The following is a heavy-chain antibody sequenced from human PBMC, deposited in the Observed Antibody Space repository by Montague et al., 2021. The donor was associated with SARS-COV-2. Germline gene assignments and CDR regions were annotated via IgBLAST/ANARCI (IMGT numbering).Heavy chain of an antibody. Sequence: TLSLTCTVSGDPISSDVSYWSWIRQPAGKGLEWIGRIYTTGSTNYNPSLKSRLTMSLDTSKNQFSLKLSSVTAADTAVYYCARDDFRWDFDCWGQGTLVTVSS. CDR1: GDPISSDVSY. V-gene: IGHV4-61*02. D-gene: IGHD2/OR15-2a*01. CDR2: IYTTGST. CDR3: ARDDFRWDFDC. J-gene: IGHJ4*02.